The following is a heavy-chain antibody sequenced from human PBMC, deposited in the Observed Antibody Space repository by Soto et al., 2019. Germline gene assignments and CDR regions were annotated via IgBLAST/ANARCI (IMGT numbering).Heavy chain of an antibody. CDR1: GFTFSNAW. J-gene: IGHJ4*02. D-gene: IGHD6-25*01. CDR3: ITGAVPWAAAGDH. V-gene: IGHV3-15*05. CDR2: VKSKSDGGTT. Sequence: EVQLVESGGGLVKPGGSLTLSCAASGFTFSNAWMSWVRQAPGKGLDWVGRVKSKSDGGTTDYAAPVKGRFTISRDDSTNTVYLEMNSLKTEDTAIYYCITGAVPWAAAGDHWGQGTLVTVSS.